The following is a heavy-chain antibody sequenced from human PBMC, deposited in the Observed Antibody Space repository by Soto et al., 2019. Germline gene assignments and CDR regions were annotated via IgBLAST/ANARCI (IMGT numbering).Heavy chain of an antibody. Sequence: SQTLSLTCAISGFSVASNNAASNWIRQSPSRGLEWLGRTYYRSKWYNDYAASLKSRITINPDTSKNQFSLQLNSVTPEDTAVYYCARIPASGTLDPWGRGILVTVS. D-gene: IGHD6-13*01. V-gene: IGHV6-1*01. CDR1: GFSVASNNAA. CDR2: TYYRSKWYN. J-gene: IGHJ5*02. CDR3: ARIPASGTLDP.